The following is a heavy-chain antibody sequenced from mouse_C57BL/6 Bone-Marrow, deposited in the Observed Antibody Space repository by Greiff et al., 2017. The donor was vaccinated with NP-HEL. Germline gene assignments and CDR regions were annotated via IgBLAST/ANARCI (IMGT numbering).Heavy chain of an antibody. CDR1: GYTFTGYW. Sequence: VKLVESGAELMKPGASVKLSCKATGYTFTGYWIEWVKQRPGHGLEWIGEILPGSGSTNYNEKFKGKATFTADTSSNTTYMQLSSLTTEDSAIYYCARVYYDGSSYRSWFAYGDRGTRVTVSA. J-gene: IGHJ3*01. CDR2: ILPGSGST. V-gene: IGHV1-9*01. D-gene: IGHD1-1*01. CDR3: ARVYYDGSSYRSWFAY.